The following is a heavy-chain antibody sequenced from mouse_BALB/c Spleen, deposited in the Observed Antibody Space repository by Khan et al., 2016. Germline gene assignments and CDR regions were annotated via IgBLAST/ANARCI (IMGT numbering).Heavy chain of an antibody. CDR2: IYPDSSTI. CDR1: GCDFSRYW. J-gene: IGHJ3*01. Sequence: EVKLLESGGGLVQPGGSLKLSCAASGCDFSRYWMSWVRQAPGKGLEWIGEIYPDSSTINYTPSLKDKFIISSDNAKNTLYLQMSKVRSEDTALYYCAMYYGRNWFAYWGQGTLVTVSA. V-gene: IGHV4-1*02. D-gene: IGHD1-1*01. CDR3: AMYYGRNWFAY.